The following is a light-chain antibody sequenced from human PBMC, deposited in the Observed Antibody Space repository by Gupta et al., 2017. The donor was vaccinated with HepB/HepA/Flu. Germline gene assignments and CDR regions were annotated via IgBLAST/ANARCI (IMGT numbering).Light chain of an antibody. CDR1: QSISSW. Sequence: DIQMTQSPSTLSASVGDRVTITCRASQSISSWLAWYQQKPGKAPKLLIYKASSLERGVPSRFSGSESGTEFTLTVSTRQPDDFATINCQQENSYPGTFGQGTKVEIK. V-gene: IGKV1-5*03. CDR3: QQENSYPGT. CDR2: KAS. J-gene: IGKJ1*01.